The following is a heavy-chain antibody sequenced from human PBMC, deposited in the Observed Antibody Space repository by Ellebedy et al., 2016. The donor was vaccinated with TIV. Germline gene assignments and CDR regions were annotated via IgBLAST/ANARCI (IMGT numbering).Heavy chain of an antibody. Sequence: GESLKISCAASGFTFSGYAMSWVRQAPVKGLEWVSAITISGDSTYYADSVKGRFTISRDNSKNTLYLQMNSLRAEDTAVYYCAKPSAQGYALGMDVWGQGTTVTVSS. V-gene: IGHV3-23*01. CDR3: AKPSAQGYALGMDV. J-gene: IGHJ6*02. D-gene: IGHD5-18*01. CDR2: ITISGDST. CDR1: GFTFSGYA.